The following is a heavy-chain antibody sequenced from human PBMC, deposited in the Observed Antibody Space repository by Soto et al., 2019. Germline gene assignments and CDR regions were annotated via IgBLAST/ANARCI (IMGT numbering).Heavy chain of an antibody. J-gene: IGHJ6*02. D-gene: IGHD3-22*01. CDR2: IISSRSIT. CDR1: GLTLSSYR. Sequence: PGGSLRLSCAASGLTLSSYRMNWVRQAPRNGLEWVSYIISSRSITYYADSVKGRFSISRDNAKNSLYLQMNSLRDEDTAVYYCARVGLDYYDKEEYGMDVWGQGT. CDR3: ARVGLDYYDKEEYGMDV. V-gene: IGHV3-48*02.